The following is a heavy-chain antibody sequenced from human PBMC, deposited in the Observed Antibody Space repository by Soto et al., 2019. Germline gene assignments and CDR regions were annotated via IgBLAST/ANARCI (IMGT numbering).Heavy chain of an antibody. V-gene: IGHV3-23*01. Sequence: EVQLLESGGGLVQPGGSLRLSCAASGFTFSSYAMSWVRQAPGKGLEWVSAISGSGGSTYYADSVKGRFTISRDNSKNTLYLQMNSLRAEDTAVYYCAKSDDYIWVSYRQTPPLGYFDYWGQGTLVTVSS. J-gene: IGHJ4*02. CDR3: AKSDDYIWVSYRQTPPLGYFDY. CDR1: GFTFSSYA. D-gene: IGHD3-16*02. CDR2: ISGSGGST.